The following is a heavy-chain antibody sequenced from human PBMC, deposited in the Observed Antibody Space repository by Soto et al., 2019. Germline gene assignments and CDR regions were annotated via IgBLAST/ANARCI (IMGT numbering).Heavy chain of an antibody. V-gene: IGHV3-23*01. CDR3: AKAINDYYAPLDY. CDR2: ISGGADDT. Sequence: PGGSLRLSCAASGFTFSNFPIHWVRQAPGKGLEWVSVISGGADDTHYADSVKGRFTISRDNSKNTLYVQMDSLRAEDTAVYYCAKAINDYYAPLDYWGQGTLVTVSS. J-gene: IGHJ4*02. CDR1: GFTFSNFP. D-gene: IGHD3-3*01.